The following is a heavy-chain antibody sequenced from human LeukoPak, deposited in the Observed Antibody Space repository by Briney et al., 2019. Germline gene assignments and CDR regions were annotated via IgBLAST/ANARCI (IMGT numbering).Heavy chain of an antibody. Sequence: ASVKVSCKASGYTFTSYAMHWVRPAPGQRLEWMGWINAGNGNTKYSQKFQGRVTITRDTSASTAYMELSSLRSEDTAVYYCARSLSLLWFGELWAWFDPWGQGTLVTVSS. CDR2: INAGNGNT. D-gene: IGHD3-10*01. J-gene: IGHJ5*02. CDR3: ARSLSLLWFGELWAWFDP. CDR1: GYTFTSYA. V-gene: IGHV1-3*01.